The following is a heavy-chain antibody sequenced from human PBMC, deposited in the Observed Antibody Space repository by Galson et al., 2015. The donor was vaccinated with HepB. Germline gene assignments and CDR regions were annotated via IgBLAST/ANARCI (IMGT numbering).Heavy chain of an antibody. CDR3: ARHVDCSGGYRYSDY. J-gene: IGHJ4*02. Sequence: QSGAEVTKPGESLKISCKGSGYSFTTYWIGWVRQMPGKGLEWMGIIYPGDSDTRYSPSFQGQVTISADKSISTAYLQWSSLKASDTAMYNCARHVDCSGGYRYSDYWGQGTLVTVSS. D-gene: IGHD2-15*01. CDR1: GYSFTTYW. V-gene: IGHV5-51*01. CDR2: IYPGDSDT.